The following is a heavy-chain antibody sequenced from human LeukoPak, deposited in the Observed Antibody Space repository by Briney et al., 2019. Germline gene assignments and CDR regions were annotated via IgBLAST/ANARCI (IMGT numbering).Heavy chain of an antibody. V-gene: IGHV3-21*06. Sequence: GGSLRLSCAASGFSFSKSSMRWFRQAPGKGLEWVASISIGSSPYTYYADSLKGPFTIYRDNAKNSVCLQMNSLRPEDTAVYYCASYTLWYGDSWGQGTLVTVSS. CDR3: ASYTLWYGDS. J-gene: IGHJ4*02. CDR2: ISIGSSPYT. D-gene: IGHD3-10*01. CDR1: GFSFSKSS.